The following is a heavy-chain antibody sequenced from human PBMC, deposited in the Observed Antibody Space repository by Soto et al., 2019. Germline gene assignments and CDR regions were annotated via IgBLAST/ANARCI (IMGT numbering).Heavy chain of an antibody. Sequence: GGSLRLSCAASGFTFSSYSMNWVRQAPGKGLEWVSYISSSSSTIYYADSVKGRFTISRDNAKNSLYLQMNSLRDEDTAVYYCARDIASRSGSYYYYYYMDVWGQGTLVTVSS. J-gene: IGHJ6*03. CDR2: ISSSSSTI. D-gene: IGHD1-26*01. V-gene: IGHV3-48*02. CDR1: GFTFSSYS. CDR3: ARDIASRSGSYYYYYYMDV.